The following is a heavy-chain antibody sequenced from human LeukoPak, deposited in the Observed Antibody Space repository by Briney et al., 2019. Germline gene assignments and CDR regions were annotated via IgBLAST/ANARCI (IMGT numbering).Heavy chain of an antibody. J-gene: IGHJ5*02. CDR1: GFTVSSNY. CDR3: ARSPYSSSWYPWFDP. D-gene: IGHD6-13*01. CDR2: IYSGGST. V-gene: IGHV3-53*01. Sequence: KPGGSLRLSCAVSGFTVSSNYMSWVRQAPGKGLEWVSVIYSGGSTYYADSVKGRFTISRDNSKNTLYLQMNSLRAEDTAVYYCARSPYSSSWYPWFDPWGQGTLVTVSS.